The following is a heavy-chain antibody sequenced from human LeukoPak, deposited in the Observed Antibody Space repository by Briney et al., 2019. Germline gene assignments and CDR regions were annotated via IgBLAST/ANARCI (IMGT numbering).Heavy chain of an antibody. D-gene: IGHD6-13*01. CDR3: ARDSAAPPVTFDY. CDR1: GFTFSIFS. Sequence: PGGSLRLSCAASGFTFSIFSMNWVRLVPGEGLEWVAYISSGSSVLYYADSAEGRFTISRDDAKHSLYLQMNSLRVEDSAVYYCARDSAAPPVTFDYWGQGILVTVSS. V-gene: IGHV3-48*04. J-gene: IGHJ4*02. CDR2: ISSGSSVL.